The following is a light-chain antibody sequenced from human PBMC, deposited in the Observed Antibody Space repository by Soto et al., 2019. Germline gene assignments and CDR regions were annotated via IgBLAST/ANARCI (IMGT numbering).Light chain of an antibody. CDR3: QQLNNYPLT. Sequence: DIQLTQSPSFVSASVGDRVTITCRASQDIGNFLAWYHQKPGKAPKLLYYSASTLQSGVPSRFSGSGSAAEFSLTISSLQPEDFAAYFCQQLNNYPLTFGGGTKVEI. J-gene: IGKJ4*01. V-gene: IGKV1-9*01. CDR1: QDIGNF. CDR2: SAS.